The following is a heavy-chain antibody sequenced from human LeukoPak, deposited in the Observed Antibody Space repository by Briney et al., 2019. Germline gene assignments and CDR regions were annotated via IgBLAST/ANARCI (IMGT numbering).Heavy chain of an antibody. J-gene: IGHJ4*02. CDR1: GFTFSSYW. V-gene: IGHV3-23*01. CDR2: ISDSGGST. Sequence: GGSLRLSCAASGFTFSSYWMSWVRQAPGKGLEWVSAISDSGGSTYYADSVKGRFTISRDNSKNTLYLQMSSLRAEDTAVYYCAKSYSSSWYPDYWGQGTLVTVSS. D-gene: IGHD6-13*01. CDR3: AKSYSSSWYPDY.